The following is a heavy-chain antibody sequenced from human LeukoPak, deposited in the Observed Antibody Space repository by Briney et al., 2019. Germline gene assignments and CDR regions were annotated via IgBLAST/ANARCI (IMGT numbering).Heavy chain of an antibody. J-gene: IGHJ4*02. CDR2: IYYSGST. D-gene: IGHD6-13*01. CDR3: ARHVSSSWYLKGAYYFDY. Sequence: SETLSLTCTVSGGSISSSGYYWVWIRPPPGKGLEWIGSIYYSGSTYYNPSLKSRVTISVDTSKNQFSLKLSSVTAADTAVYYCARHVSSSWYLKGAYYFDYWGQGTLVTVSS. CDR1: GGSISSSGYY. V-gene: IGHV4-39*01.